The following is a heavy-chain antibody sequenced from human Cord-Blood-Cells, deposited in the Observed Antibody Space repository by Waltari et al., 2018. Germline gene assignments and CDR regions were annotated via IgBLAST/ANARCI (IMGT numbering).Heavy chain of an antibody. CDR2: IYYSEST. V-gene: IGHV4-31*03. CDR1: GGSISSGGYY. D-gene: IGHD6-6*01. CDR3: ARAYDSSSPYWYFDL. J-gene: IGHJ2*01. Sequence: QVQLQESGPGLVKPSQTLSLTCTVSGGSISSGGYYWSWIRQHPGKGLEWIGYIYYSESTYYNPCLKSRVTISVDTSKNQFSLKLSSVTAADTAVYYCARAYDSSSPYWYFDLWGRGTLVTVSS.